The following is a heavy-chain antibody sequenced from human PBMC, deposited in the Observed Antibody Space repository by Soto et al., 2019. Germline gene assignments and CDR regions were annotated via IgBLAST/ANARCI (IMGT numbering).Heavy chain of an antibody. J-gene: IGHJ1*01. Sequence: QVQLVESGGGVVQPGTSLRLSCVGSGFTFRSYVIHWVRQAPGKGLEWVALTSYDGSNKDYGDSVKGRFTISRDNSRNTVDLQMDRLRREDTAVYFCARWGTTGGLDVWCQGTLVSVSS. D-gene: IGHD3-16*01. CDR3: ARWGTTGGLDV. V-gene: IGHV3-33*05. CDR1: GFTFRSYV. CDR2: TSYDGSNK.